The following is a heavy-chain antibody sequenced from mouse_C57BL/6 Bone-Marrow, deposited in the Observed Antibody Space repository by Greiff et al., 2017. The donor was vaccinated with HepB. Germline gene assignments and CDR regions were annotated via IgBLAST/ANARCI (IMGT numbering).Heavy chain of an antibody. J-gene: IGHJ4*01. V-gene: IGHV5-12*01. D-gene: IGHD1-1*01. CDR3: ARHGVTTVVAPYAMDY. CDR2: ISNGGGST. CDR1: GFTFSDYY. Sequence: VQLVESGGGLVQPGGSLKLSCAASGFTFSDYYMYWVRQTPEKRLEWVAYISNGGGSTYYPDTVKGRFTISRDNAKNTLYLQMSRLKSEDTAMYYCARHGVTTVVAPYAMDYWGQGTSVTVSS.